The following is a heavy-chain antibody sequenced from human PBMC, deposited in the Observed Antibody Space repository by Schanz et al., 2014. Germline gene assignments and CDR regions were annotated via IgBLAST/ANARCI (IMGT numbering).Heavy chain of an antibody. CDR2: IYHTGST. CDR1: GGSISSSDW. Sequence: QVQLQESGPGLVKPSGTLSLTCAVSGGSISSSDWWSWVRQPPGKGLEWIGEIYHTGSTNYNPSLKSRVTISVDTSKNQFSLNLSSATAADTAVYYCARGGTYGIFYYHMDVWGRGTTVTVSS. J-gene: IGHJ6*03. CDR3: ARGGTYGIFYYHMDV. V-gene: IGHV4-4*02. D-gene: IGHD1-1*01.